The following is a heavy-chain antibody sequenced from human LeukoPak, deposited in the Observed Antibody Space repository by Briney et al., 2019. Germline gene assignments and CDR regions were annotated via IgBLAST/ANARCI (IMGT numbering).Heavy chain of an antibody. CDR1: GFPFSSYW. CDR2: IKQDGSKK. J-gene: IGHJ4*02. CDR3: APQGGDLYYFDY. Sequence: GGSLRLSCVASGFPFSSYWMTWVRQAPGKGLEWVANIKQDGSKKSYVDSVKGRFTISRDNAKNSLYLQMNSLRAEDTAVYYCAPQGGDLYYFDYWGQGTLVIVSS. V-gene: IGHV3-7*03. D-gene: IGHD3-10*01.